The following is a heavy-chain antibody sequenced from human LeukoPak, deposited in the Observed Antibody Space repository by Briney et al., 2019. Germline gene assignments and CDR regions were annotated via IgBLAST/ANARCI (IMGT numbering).Heavy chain of an antibody. J-gene: IGHJ4*02. CDR1: GFTFSSYA. D-gene: IGHD3-22*01. CDR2: IRGSGGST. V-gene: IGHV3-23*01. Sequence: GGSLRLSCAASGFTFSSYAMSWVRQAPGKGLEWVSAIRGSGGSTYYADSVKGRFTISRDNSKNTLYLQMNSLRAEDTAVYYCAKDRSPYYYDSSGYYYVFGYFDYWGQGTLVTVSS. CDR3: AKDRSPYYYDSSGYYYVFGYFDY.